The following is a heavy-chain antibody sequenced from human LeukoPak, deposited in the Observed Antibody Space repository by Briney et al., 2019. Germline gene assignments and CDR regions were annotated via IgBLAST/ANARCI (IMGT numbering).Heavy chain of an antibody. Sequence: PGGSLRLSCAASGFTFSSYAMSWVRQAPGKGLEWVGFIRSKGYGGTTEYAASVKGRFTISRDDSKSIAYPQMNSLKTEDTAVYYCTRRKTFDYWGQGTLVTVSS. J-gene: IGHJ4*02. CDR3: TRRKTFDY. CDR1: GFTFSSYA. V-gene: IGHV3-49*04. CDR2: IRSKGYGGTT.